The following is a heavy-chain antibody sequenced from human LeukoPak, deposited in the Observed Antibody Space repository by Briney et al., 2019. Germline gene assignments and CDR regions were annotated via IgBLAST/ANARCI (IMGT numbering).Heavy chain of an antibody. CDR3: ARDHSTIQLWFEGIDY. CDR2: INPNSGGT. Sequence: ASVKVSCKASGYTFTGYYMHWVRQAPGQGLEWMGWINPNSGGTNYAQKFQGRVTMTRDTSISTAYMELSRLRSDDTAVYYCARDHSTIQLWFEGIDYWGQGTQVTVSS. V-gene: IGHV1-2*02. CDR1: GYTFTGYY. D-gene: IGHD5-18*01. J-gene: IGHJ4*02.